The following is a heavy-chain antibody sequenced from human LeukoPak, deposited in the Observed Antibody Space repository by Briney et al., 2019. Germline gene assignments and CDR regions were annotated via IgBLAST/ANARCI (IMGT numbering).Heavy chain of an antibody. J-gene: IGHJ4*02. V-gene: IGHV3-7*01. D-gene: IGHD2-21*02. CDR2: IKQDGSEK. Sequence: PGGSLRLSCAASGFTFSSYWMSWVRQAPGKGLEWVANIKQDGSEKYYVDSVKGRFTISRDNAKNSLYPQMNSLRAEDTAVYYCAREALVVTAILYYFDYWGQGTLVTVSS. CDR1: GFTFSSYW. CDR3: AREALVVTAILYYFDY.